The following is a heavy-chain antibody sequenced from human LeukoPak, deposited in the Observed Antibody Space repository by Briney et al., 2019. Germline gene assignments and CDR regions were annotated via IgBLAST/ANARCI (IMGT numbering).Heavy chain of an antibody. Sequence: GGSLRLSCAASGFTFSSYSMNWVRQAPGKGLEWVSYISSSSSTIYYADSVKGRFTISRDNAKNSLYLQMNSLRAEETAVYHCARDYYGSGSYYISWTYYYYGMDVWGQGTTVTVSS. V-gene: IGHV3-48*01. J-gene: IGHJ6*02. CDR3: ARDYYGSGSYYISWTYYYYGMDV. CDR1: GFTFSSYS. D-gene: IGHD3-10*01. CDR2: ISSSSSTI.